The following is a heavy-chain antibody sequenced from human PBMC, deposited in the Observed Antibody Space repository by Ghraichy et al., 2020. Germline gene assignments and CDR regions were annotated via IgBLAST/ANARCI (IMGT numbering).Heavy chain of an antibody. CDR2: IYYSGST. J-gene: IGHJ5*02. Sequence: SETLSLTCTVSGGSISSYYWSWIRQPPGKGLEWIGYIYYSGSTNYNPSLKSRVTISVDTSKNQFSLKLSSVTAADTAVYYCARHITRTNWFDPWGQGTLVTVS. D-gene: IGHD1-20*01. CDR1: GGSISSYY. CDR3: ARHITRTNWFDP. V-gene: IGHV4-59*08.